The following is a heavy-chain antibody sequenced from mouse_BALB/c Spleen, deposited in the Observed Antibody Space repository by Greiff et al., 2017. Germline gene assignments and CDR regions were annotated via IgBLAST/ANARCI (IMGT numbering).Heavy chain of an antibody. J-gene: IGHJ2*01. Sequence: EVMLVESGGGLVKPGGSLKLSCAASGFTFSSYAMSWVRQTPEKRLEWVASISSGGSTYYPDSVKGRFTISRDNARNILYLQMSSLRSEDTAMYYCARGFLFDYWGQGTTLTVSS. CDR3: ARGFLFDY. CDR2: ISSGGST. V-gene: IGHV5-6-5*01. CDR1: GFTFSSYA.